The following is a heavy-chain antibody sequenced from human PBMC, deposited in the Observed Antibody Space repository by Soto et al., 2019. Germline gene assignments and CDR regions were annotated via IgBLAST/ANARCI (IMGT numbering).Heavy chain of an antibody. CDR3: VSSFFCSGVSCYSTSSH. Sequence: EVQLVESGGGLVQPGGSLRLSCAPSGFTVSSNDMSWVRQARGKGLEWVSVIYTGGGTYYADSVKGRFTISRDNSKNTLYLQMNSLRDADTAVYYCVSSFFCSGVSCYSTSSHWSQGTLVTVSS. D-gene: IGHD2-15*01. J-gene: IGHJ4*02. V-gene: IGHV3-66*01. CDR1: GFTVSSND. CDR2: IYTGGGT.